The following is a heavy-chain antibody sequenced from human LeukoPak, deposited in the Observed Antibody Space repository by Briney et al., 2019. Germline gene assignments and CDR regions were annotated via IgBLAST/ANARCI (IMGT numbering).Heavy chain of an antibody. V-gene: IGHV3-23*01. CDR2: ISGSGGST. D-gene: IGHD6-19*01. CDR3: AKVPSKRITVADHDY. Sequence: LPSETLSLTCAVSGGSISSGGYSWSWVRQAPGKGLEWVSAISGSGGSTYYADSVKGRFTISRDNSKNTLYLQMNSLRAEDTAVYYCAKVPSKRITVADHDYWGQGTLVTVSS. CDR1: GGSISSGGYS. J-gene: IGHJ4*02.